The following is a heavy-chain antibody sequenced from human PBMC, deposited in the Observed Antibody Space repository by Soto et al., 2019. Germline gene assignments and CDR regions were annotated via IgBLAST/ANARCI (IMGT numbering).Heavy chain of an antibody. V-gene: IGHV1-18*01. Sequence: GASVKVSCKASGYTFTSYGISWVRQAPGQGLEWMGWISAYNGNTNYAQKLQGRVTMTTDTSTSTAYMELRSLRSDDTAVYYCARDQHGDYVPDFDYWGQGTLVTVSS. J-gene: IGHJ4*02. CDR2: ISAYNGNT. D-gene: IGHD4-17*01. CDR1: GYTFTSYG. CDR3: ARDQHGDYVPDFDY.